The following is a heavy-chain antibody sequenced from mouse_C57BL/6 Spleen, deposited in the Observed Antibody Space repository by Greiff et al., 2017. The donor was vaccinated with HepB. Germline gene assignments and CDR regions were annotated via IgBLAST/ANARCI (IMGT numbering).Heavy chain of an antibody. J-gene: IGHJ1*03. V-gene: IGHV1-52*01. CDR2: IDPSDSET. CDR1: GYTFTSYW. Sequence: QVQLQQPGAELVRPGSSVKLSCKASGYTFTSYWMHWVKQRPIQGLEWIGNIDPSDSETHYNQKFKDKATLTVDKSSSTAYMQLSSLTSEDSAVYYCASGGYYSIWYFDVWGTGTTVTVSS. D-gene: IGHD2-5*01. CDR3: ASGGYYSIWYFDV.